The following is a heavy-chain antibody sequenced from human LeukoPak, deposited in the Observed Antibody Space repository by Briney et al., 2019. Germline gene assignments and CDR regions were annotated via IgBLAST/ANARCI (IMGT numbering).Heavy chain of an antibody. Sequence: GASVKVSCKASGGTFSSYAISWVRQAPGQGLEWMGGIIPIFGTANYAQKFQGRVTITADESTSTAYMELSSLRSEDTAVYYCARDCLVYYYDSSGYCNDYWGQGTLVTVSS. J-gene: IGHJ4*02. CDR2: IIPIFGTA. V-gene: IGHV1-69*13. D-gene: IGHD3-22*01. CDR1: GGTFSSYA. CDR3: ARDCLVYYYDSSGYCNDY.